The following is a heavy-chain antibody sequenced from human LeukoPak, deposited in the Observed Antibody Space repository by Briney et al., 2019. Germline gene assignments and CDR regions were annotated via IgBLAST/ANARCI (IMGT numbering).Heavy chain of an antibody. CDR1: GAPITNSY. D-gene: IGHD5-12*01. J-gene: IGHJ4*02. V-gene: IGHV4-59*12. Sequence: SETLSLTCTVSGAPITNSYWGWIRQPPGKGLEWIGFIHFSGSTSSNPSLKSRVAMSVDTSKNQFSLKLSSVTAADTAVYYCARGGQWLRRLDYWGQGTLVTVSS. CDR3: ARGGQWLRRLDY. CDR2: IHFSGST.